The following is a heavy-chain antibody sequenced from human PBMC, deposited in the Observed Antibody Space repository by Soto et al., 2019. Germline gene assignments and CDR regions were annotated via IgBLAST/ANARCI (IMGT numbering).Heavy chain of an antibody. CDR3: AKDQKGDHSSGYYYSGMGGWFDP. D-gene: IGHD3-22*01. J-gene: IGHJ5*02. V-gene: IGHV3-9*01. CDR1: GFTFDDYA. CDR2: ISWNSGSI. Sequence: GGSLRLSCAASGFTFDDYAMHWVRQAPGKGLEWVSGISWNSGSIGYADSVKGRFTISRDNAKNSLYLQMNSLRAEDTALYYCAKDQKGDHSSGYYYSGMGGWFDPWGQGTLVTVSS.